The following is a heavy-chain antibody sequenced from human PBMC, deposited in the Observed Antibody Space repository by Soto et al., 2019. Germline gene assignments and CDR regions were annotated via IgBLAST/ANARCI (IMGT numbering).Heavy chain of an antibody. CDR2: INPNSGGT. V-gene: IGHV1-2*02. D-gene: IGHD2-2*01. J-gene: IGHJ6*02. Sequence: GASVKVSGKASGYTFTGYYMHWVRQAPGQVLEWMGWINPNSGGTNYAQKFQGRVTMTRDTSISTAYMELSRLRSDDTAVYYCARESPGIFCSSTSCRYYYYYYGMDVWGQGTTVTVSS. CDR1: GYTFTGYY. CDR3: ARESPGIFCSSTSCRYYYYYYGMDV.